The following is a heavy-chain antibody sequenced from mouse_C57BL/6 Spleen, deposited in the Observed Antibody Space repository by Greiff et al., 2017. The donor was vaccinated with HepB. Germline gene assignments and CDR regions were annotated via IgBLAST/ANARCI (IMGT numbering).Heavy chain of an antibody. CDR1: GFNIKDYY. D-gene: IGHD2-4*01. J-gene: IGHJ4*01. CDR3: TTLYYDYAYYYAMDY. V-gene: IGHV14-1*01. CDR2: IDPEDGDT. Sequence: VQLQQSGAELVRPGASVKLSCTASGFNIKDYYMHWVKQRPEQGLEWIGRIDPEDGDTEYAPKFQGKATMTADTSSNTAYLQLSSLTSEDTAVYYCTTLYYDYAYYYAMDYWGQGTSVTVSS.